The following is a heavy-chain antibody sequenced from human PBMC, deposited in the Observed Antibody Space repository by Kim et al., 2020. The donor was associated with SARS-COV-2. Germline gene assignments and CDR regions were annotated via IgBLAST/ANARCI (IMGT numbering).Heavy chain of an antibody. CDR1: GFTVSSNY. D-gene: IGHD4-4*01. V-gene: IGHV3-66*01. CDR2: IYSGGST. Sequence: GGSLRLSCTASGFTVSSNYMSWVRQAPGKGLEWVSVIYSGGSTYYADSVKGRFTISSDNSKNTLYLQMNSLRAADTAVYYCARVTTSYYYYGMDVWGHGT. CDR3: ARVTTSYYYYGMDV. J-gene: IGHJ6*02.